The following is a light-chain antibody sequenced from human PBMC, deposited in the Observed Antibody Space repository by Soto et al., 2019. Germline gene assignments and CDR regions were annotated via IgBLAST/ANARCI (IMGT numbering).Light chain of an antibody. CDR2: QAS. CDR3: QQYNGDSET. CDR1: QSISTW. Sequence: DIQMTQSPSILSASVGDRVTITCRASQSISTWLAWYQKKPGKAPNLLIYQASSLESGVPSRFSGSGSGTEFTLTISSLQPDDFATYYCQQYNGDSETFGQGTKVEMK. V-gene: IGKV1-5*03. J-gene: IGKJ1*01.